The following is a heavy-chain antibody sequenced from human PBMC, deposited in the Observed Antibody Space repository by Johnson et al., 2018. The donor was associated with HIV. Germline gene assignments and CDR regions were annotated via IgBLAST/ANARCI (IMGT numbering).Heavy chain of an antibody. D-gene: IGHD6-13*01. CDR2: IKQDGSEK. CDR1: GFTFSSYW. V-gene: IGHV3-7*01. CDR3: AREGGSIAAAGKDAFDI. Sequence: VQLVESGGGLVQPGGSLRLSCAASGFTFSSYWMSWVRQAPGKELEWVANIKQDGSEKYYVDSVKGRFTISRDNAKNSLYLQMNSLRAEDTAVYYCAREGGSIAAAGKDAFDIWGQGTMVTVSS. J-gene: IGHJ3*02.